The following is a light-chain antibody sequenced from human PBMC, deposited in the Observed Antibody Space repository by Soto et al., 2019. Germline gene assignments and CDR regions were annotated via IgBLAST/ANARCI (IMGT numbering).Light chain of an antibody. CDR3: QHYNSYSEA. V-gene: IGKV1-5*03. CDR1: QSISGK. Sequence: DIQVAQSPSSLSASVGDTVTITCRTSQSISGKLSWYQQKPGKAPKLLIYKASTLKSGVPSRFSGSGSGPEFTLTISSLQPDDFATYYCQHYNSYSEAYGQGTKVDIK. CDR2: KAS. J-gene: IGKJ1*01.